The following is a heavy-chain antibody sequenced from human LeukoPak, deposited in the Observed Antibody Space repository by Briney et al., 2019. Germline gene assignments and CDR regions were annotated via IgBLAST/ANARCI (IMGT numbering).Heavy chain of an antibody. CDR3: AKDERNWNYNLASQTYD. D-gene: IGHD1-7*01. CDR2: ISGSGVST. V-gene: IGHV3-23*01. Sequence: PGGSLRLSCTASGFNFNDYWMTWVRQAPGKGLEWVSAISGSGVSTYYADSVKGRFTVSRDNSKNTLYLQMSSLRAEDTAVYYCAKDERNWNYNLASQTYDWGQGTLVTVSS. CDR1: GFNFNDYW. J-gene: IGHJ4*02.